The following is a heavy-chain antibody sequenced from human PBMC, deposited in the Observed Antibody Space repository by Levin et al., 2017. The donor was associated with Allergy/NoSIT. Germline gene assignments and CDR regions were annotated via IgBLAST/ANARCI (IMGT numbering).Heavy chain of an antibody. CDR2: ISGSGGST. CDR1: GFTFSSYA. J-gene: IGHJ4*02. CDR3: AKDLSPYGSGGYSTFDY. Sequence: GGSLRLSCAASGFTFSSYAMSWVRQAPGKGLEWVSGISGSGGSTYKADSVKGRFTISRDNSKNTLYLQMNSLRAEDTAVHYCAKDLSPYGSGGYSTFDYWGQGTLVTVSS. V-gene: IGHV3-23*01. D-gene: IGHD3-10*01.